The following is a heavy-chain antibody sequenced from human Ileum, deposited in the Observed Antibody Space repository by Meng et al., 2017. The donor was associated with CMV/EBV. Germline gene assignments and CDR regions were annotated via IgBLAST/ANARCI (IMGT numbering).Heavy chain of an antibody. D-gene: IGHD3-16*01. J-gene: IGHJ5*02. CDR2: IRFDEKNK. V-gene: IGHV3-30*02. Sequence: CAASGFTFSNSVMHWVLQAPGKGLEWVAFIRFDEKNKFYADSVKGRFTISRDNSKNTLYLQMNSLRPEDTAVYYCAKDSWGEMNWFDPWGQGTLVTVSS. CDR1: GFTFSNSV. CDR3: AKDSWGEMNWFDP.